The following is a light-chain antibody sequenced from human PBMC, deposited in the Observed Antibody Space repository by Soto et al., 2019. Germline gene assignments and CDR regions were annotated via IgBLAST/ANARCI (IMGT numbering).Light chain of an antibody. CDR3: QQYNSYSPS. CDR1: QSISSW. CDR2: KAS. V-gene: IGKV1-5*03. J-gene: IGKJ4*01. Sequence: DIQMTQSPSTLSASVGDRVTITCRASQSISSWLAWYQQKPGKAPNLLIYKASILQYEVQSRFSGSGSGTEFTLTISSLQPDDFSTYYCQQYNSYSPSFGGGTKVAIK.